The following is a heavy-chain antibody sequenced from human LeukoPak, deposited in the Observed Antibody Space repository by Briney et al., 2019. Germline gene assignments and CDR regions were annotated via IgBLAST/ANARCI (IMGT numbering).Heavy chain of an antibody. CDR2: ISSTGGNT. V-gene: IGHV3-23*01. J-gene: IGHJ4*02. CDR1: GFTFSSYA. CDR3: ARRGESTNYGDYRFDS. Sequence: GGSLRLSCTVSGFTFSSYAMSWVRQAPGKGLEWVSAISSTGGNTYHADSVKGRFTISRDNSKNTLYLQMNRLRVEDTAVCYCARRGESTNYGDYRFDSWGQGTLVIVSS. D-gene: IGHD4-17*01.